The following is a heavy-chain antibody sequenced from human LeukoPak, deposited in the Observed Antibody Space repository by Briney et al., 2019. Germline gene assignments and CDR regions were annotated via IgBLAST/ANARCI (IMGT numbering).Heavy chain of an antibody. CDR1: GGSISSSSYY. D-gene: IGHD1-26*01. CDR2: IYYSGST. V-gene: IGHV4-61*01. Sequence: RTSETLSLTCTVSGGSISSSSYYWSWIRQPPGKGLEWIGYIYYSGSTNYNPSLKSRVTISVDTSKNQFSLKLSSVTAADTAVYYCARFTLGATNWFDPWGQGTLVTVSS. CDR3: ARFTLGATNWFDP. J-gene: IGHJ5*02.